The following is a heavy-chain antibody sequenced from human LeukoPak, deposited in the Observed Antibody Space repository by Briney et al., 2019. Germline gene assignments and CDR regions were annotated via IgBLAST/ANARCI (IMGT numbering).Heavy chain of an antibody. CDR1: GFTFDDYA. CDR2: LTWNSGSI. Sequence: GGSLRLSCAASGFTFDDYAMHWVRQAPGKGLEWVSGLTWNSGSIDYADSVKGRFTISRDNAKNSLYLQMNSLRAEDTAVYYCAELGITMIGGVWGKGTTVTISS. V-gene: IGHV3-9*01. J-gene: IGHJ6*04. CDR3: AELGITMIGGV. D-gene: IGHD3-10*02.